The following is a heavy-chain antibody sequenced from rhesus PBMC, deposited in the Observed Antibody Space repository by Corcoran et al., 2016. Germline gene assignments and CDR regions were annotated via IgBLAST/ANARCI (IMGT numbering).Heavy chain of an antibody. J-gene: IGHJ4*01. Sequence: QVPLQESGPGLVKPSETMSLTCAVSGGSIRDSYYRNWIRPPPGKGLEWIGNIYGNSASTYYNPSLKSRVTISKDTSKNQFFLKLSSVTAADTAVYYCARLGRVVRGVYFDYWGQGVLVTVSS. V-gene: IGHV4S9*01. D-gene: IGHD6-13*01. CDR2: IYGNSAST. CDR3: ARLGRVVRGVYFDY. CDR1: GGSIRDSYY.